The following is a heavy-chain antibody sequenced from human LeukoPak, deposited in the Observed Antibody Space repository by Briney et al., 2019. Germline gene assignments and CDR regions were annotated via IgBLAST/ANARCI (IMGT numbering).Heavy chain of an antibody. CDR3: AKAGLLWFGESWMDV. Sequence: GGSLRLSCAVSGFTFGNYWMSWVRQAPGKGLEWVANIKEDGSESHYVDSVKGRFTISRDNAKNSLYLQMNSLRAEDTAMYFCAKAGLLWFGESWMDVWGQGTTVTVSS. CDR2: IKEDGSES. J-gene: IGHJ6*02. V-gene: IGHV3-7*01. D-gene: IGHD3-10*01. CDR1: GFTFGNYW.